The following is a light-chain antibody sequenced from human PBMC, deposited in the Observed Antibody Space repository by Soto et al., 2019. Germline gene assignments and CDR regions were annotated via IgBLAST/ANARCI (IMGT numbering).Light chain of an antibody. CDR1: SSNIGSNT. Sequence: QSVLTQPPSASGTPGQRVTMSCSGSSSNIGSNTVNWYQQLPGTAPKVLIYRNNQRPSGVPDRFSGSKSGTSASLAISGLQSEDEADYYCAAWDDSLNGVVFGGGTKVTVL. V-gene: IGLV1-44*01. CDR3: AAWDDSLNGVV. J-gene: IGLJ2*01. CDR2: RNN.